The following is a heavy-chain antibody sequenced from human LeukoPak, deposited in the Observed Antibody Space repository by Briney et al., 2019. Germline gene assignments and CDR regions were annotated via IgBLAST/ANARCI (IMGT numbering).Heavy chain of an antibody. Sequence: GGSLRLSCAASGFTFSSYWMSWVRQAPGKGLEWVANIKQDGSEKYYVDSVKGRFTISRDNAKNSLYLQMNSLRAEDTAVYYCARDGVYSYGYYFDYWGQGTLVTVSS. CDR2: IKQDGSEK. CDR3: ARDGVYSYGYYFDY. CDR1: GFTFSSYW. D-gene: IGHD5-18*01. J-gene: IGHJ4*02. V-gene: IGHV3-7*01.